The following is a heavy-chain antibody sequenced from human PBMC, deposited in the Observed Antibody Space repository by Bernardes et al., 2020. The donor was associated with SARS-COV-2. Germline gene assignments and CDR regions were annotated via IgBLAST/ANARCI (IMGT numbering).Heavy chain of an antibody. CDR1: VGAVRGYY. CDR2: IDYSGIT. D-gene: IGHD2-15*01. CDR3: ARADSREFDH. Sequence: SETLSLTCAVYVGAVRGYYWSWIRQPPGKGLEWIGEIDYSGITNYNPSLKSRVTISLDTSKNQFSLKLGSVTAADTAVYYCARADSREFDHWGQGALVSVSS. J-gene: IGHJ5*02. V-gene: IGHV4-34*01.